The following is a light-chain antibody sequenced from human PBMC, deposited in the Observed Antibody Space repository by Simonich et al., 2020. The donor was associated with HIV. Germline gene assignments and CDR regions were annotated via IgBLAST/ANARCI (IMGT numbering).Light chain of an antibody. Sequence: DIQMTQSSSILSASVGDRVTITSRASQSISSGVAWYQQKPGKAPKLLIYKAASLESGVPSRFSGSGSGTEFTLTISSLQPDDFATYYCQQYNSYQYTFGQGTKLDIK. J-gene: IGKJ2*01. CDR3: QQYNSYQYT. V-gene: IGKV1-5*03. CDR2: KAA. CDR1: QSISSG.